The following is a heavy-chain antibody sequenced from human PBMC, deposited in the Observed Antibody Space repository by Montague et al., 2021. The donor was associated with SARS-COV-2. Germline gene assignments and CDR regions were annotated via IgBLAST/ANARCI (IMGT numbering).Heavy chain of an antibody. CDR1: GGSISSSSYY. Sequence: SETLSLTCTVSGGSISSSSYYWGWIRQPPGKGLEWIGSIYYSGSTYYNPSLKSRVTISVDTSENQFSLKLSPVTAADTAVYYCARHYYDSSGYYSPWYFDLWGRGTLVTVSP. D-gene: IGHD3-22*01. CDR2: IYYSGST. CDR3: ARHYYDSSGYYSPWYFDL. V-gene: IGHV4-39*01. J-gene: IGHJ2*01.